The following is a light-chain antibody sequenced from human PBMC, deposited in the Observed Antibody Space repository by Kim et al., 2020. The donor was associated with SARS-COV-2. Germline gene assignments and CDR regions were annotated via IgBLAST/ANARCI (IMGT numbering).Light chain of an antibody. CDR3: QQYGYWRA. V-gene: IGKV3-15*01. CDR1: QDIGSG. J-gene: IGKJ5*01. Sequence: AVSRGERATRSCRASQDIGSGLSWDQQKPGQAPRVLIYGASTRAAGIPARFSGSGSGTEFTLTISSLQSDDFAIYYCQQYGYWRAFGQGTRLEIK. CDR2: GAS.